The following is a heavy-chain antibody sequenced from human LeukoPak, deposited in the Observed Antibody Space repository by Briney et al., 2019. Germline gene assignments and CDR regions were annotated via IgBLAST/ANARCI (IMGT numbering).Heavy chain of an antibody. CDR1: GITFSNAR. CDR3: AREPTGDY. Sequence: GGSLRLSCAASGITFSNARMTWVRQAPGKGLEWVSSISSGGTFMYYADSVKGRFTISRDNAKKSVFLQMNSLRAEDSAVYYCAREPTGDYWGQGMLVTVSS. CDR2: ISSGGTFM. V-gene: IGHV3-21*01. D-gene: IGHD1-1*01. J-gene: IGHJ4*02.